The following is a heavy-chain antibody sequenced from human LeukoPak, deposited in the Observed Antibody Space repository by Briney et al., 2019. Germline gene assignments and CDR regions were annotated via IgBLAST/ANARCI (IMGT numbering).Heavy chain of an antibody. CDR3: VKGYCSGTSCYVWNYFDY. Sequence: GGSLRLSCSASGFTFSTYTMHWVRKAPGKGLEYVSAFSSIGGTTYYADSVKGRFTISRDNSKNTLYLQMSSLRAEDTAVYYCVKGYCSGTSCYVWNYFDYWGQGTLVTVSS. CDR2: FSSIGGTT. J-gene: IGHJ4*02. D-gene: IGHD2-2*01. V-gene: IGHV3-64D*06. CDR1: GFTFSTYT.